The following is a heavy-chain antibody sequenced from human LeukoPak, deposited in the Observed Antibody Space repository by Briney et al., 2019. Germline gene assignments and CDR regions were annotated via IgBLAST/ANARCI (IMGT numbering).Heavy chain of an antibody. Sequence: KSSETLSLTCTVSGGSISSYYWSWIRQPAGKGLEWLGRIYTSGSTNYNPSLKSRVTMSVDTSKNQFSLKLSSVTAADTAVYYCARRVSATDSSGWSNWFDPWGQGTLVTVSS. CDR3: ARRVSATDSSGWSNWFDP. V-gene: IGHV4-4*07. CDR1: GGSISSYY. J-gene: IGHJ5*02. CDR2: IYTSGST. D-gene: IGHD6-19*01.